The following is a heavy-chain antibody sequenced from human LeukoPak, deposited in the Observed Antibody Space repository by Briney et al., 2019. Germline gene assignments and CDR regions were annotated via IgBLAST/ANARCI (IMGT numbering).Heavy chain of an antibody. CDR3: ARYLYDSSFVGFDP. J-gene: IGHJ5*02. V-gene: IGHV3-33*01. CDR1: GFTFSSYG. D-gene: IGHD3-22*01. CDR2: IWYDGSNK. Sequence: GGSLRLSCAASGFTFSSYGMHWVRQAPGKGLEWVAVIWYDGSNKYYADSVKGRFTISRDNSKNTLYLQMNSLRAEDTAVYYCARYLYDSSFVGFDPWGQGTLVTVSS.